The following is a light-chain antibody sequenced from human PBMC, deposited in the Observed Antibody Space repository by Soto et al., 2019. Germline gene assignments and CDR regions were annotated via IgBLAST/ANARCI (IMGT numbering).Light chain of an antibody. CDR2: GAS. Sequence: EIVLTQSPGTLSLSPGERATLSCRASQSVSSSYLAWYQQKPGQAPRLLIYGASSRATCITDRFSGSGSGTDFTLTISRLEPEDVAVYYCQQYGSSGYTFGQGTKLEIK. CDR3: QQYGSSGYT. J-gene: IGKJ2*01. V-gene: IGKV3-20*01. CDR1: QSVSSSY.